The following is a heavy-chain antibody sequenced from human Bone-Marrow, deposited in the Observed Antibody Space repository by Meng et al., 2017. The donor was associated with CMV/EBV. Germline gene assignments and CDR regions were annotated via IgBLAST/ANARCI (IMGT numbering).Heavy chain of an antibody. Sequence: GESLKISCAASGFTFDDYAMHWVRQAPGKGLEWVAFIRYDGSNKYYADSVKGRFTISRDNAKNSLYLQMNSLRAEDTALYYCARDKTAGLNGGMDVWGQGTTVTVSS. CDR2: IRYDGSNK. V-gene: IGHV3-30*02. CDR3: ARDKTAGLNGGMDV. D-gene: IGHD2-8*01. J-gene: IGHJ6*02. CDR1: GFTFDDYA.